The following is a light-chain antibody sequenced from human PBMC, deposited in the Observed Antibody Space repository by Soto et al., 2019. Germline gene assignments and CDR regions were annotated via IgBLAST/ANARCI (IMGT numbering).Light chain of an antibody. J-gene: IGKJ4*01. CDR3: QQYNNWPPLT. CDR1: PSVGSD. Sequence: EIVMQQSPATLSVSPGERATLACRASPSVGSDLAWYQQKPGQAPSLLIYGASTRATGIPARFSGSGSGTEFTLTISNLQSEDFAVYYCQQYNNWPPLTFGGGTKVEIK. CDR2: GAS. V-gene: IGKV3-15*01.